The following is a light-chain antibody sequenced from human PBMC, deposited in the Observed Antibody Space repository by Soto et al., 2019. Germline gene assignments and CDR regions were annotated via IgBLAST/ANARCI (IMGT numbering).Light chain of an antibody. CDR2: DVS. Sequence: QSALTQPASVSGSPGQSIAISCTGPSSDIGGYNYVSWYQQHPGKAPKLMIYDVSNRPSGVSSRFSGSKSGNTASLTVSGLQAEDEADYYCSSYTTSSTYVFGTGTKLTVL. CDR3: SSYTTSSTYV. CDR1: SSDIGGYNY. J-gene: IGLJ1*01. V-gene: IGLV2-14*01.